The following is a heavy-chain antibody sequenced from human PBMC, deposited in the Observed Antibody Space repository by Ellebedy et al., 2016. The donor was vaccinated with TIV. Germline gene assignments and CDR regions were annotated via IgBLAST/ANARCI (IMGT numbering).Heavy chain of an antibody. CDR1: RFTFSSYA. J-gene: IGHJ3*02. CDR3: AKDVQHSSMWRAFDI. D-gene: IGHD6-19*01. CDR2: ISGGGATT. V-gene: IGHV3-23*01. Sequence: PGGSLRLSCAASRFTFSSYAMSWVRQAPGKGLEWVSAISGGGATTYYADSVKGRFTISRDNSKNTLYLQMNSLRAEDTAVYFCAKDVQHSSMWRAFDIWGQGTMVTVSS.